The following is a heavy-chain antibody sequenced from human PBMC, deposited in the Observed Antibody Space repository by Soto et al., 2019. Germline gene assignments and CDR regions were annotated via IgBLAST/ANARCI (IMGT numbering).Heavy chain of an antibody. CDR1: GGTFSSYT. CDR2: IIPIFGTA. Sequence: ASVKVSCKASGGTFSSYTISWVRQAPGQGLEWMGRIIPIFGTANYAQKFQGRVTITADESTSTAYMELSSLRSEDTAVYYCASDQGSGWYSRFDYWGQGTLVTVSS. CDR3: ASDQGSGWYSRFDY. V-gene: IGHV1-69*13. J-gene: IGHJ4*02. D-gene: IGHD6-19*01.